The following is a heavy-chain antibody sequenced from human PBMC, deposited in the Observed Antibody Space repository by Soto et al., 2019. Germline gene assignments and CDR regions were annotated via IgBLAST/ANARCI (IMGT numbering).Heavy chain of an antibody. CDR1: GGSISSYC. CDR2: IYDSGST. CDR3: ARGDSDLDY. D-gene: IGHD5-18*01. V-gene: IGHV4-59*01. J-gene: IGHJ4*02. Sequence: PSETLSLTCTVSGGSISSYCWSWVRQPPGKGLEWIGYIYDSGSTEYNPSLKSRVTISVDTSKNQFSLKVSSVTAADTAVYYCARGDSDLDYWGQGTLVTVSS.